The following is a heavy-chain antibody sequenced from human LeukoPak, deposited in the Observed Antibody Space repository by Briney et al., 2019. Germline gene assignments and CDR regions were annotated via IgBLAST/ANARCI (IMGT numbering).Heavy chain of an antibody. V-gene: IGHV3-23*01. CDR3: AKDVLGSYGSDDAFDI. CDR2: ISGRGGST. CDR1: GFTFSSYA. J-gene: IGHJ3*02. Sequence: GGSLRLSCAASGFTFSSYAMSWVRQAPGKGLEWVSAISGRGGSTYYADSVKGRFTISRDNSKNTLYLQMNSLRAEDTAVYYCAKDVLGSYGSDDAFDIWGQGTMVTVSS. D-gene: IGHD5-18*01.